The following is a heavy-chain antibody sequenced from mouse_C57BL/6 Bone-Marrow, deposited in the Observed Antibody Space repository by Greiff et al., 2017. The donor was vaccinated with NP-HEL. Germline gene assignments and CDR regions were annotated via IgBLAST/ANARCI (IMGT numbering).Heavy chain of an antibody. J-gene: IGHJ2*01. V-gene: IGHV1-63*01. Sequence: VKVVESGAELVRPGTSVKMSCKASGYTFTNYWIGWAKQRPGHGLEWIGDIYPGGGYTNYNEKFKGKATLTADKSSSTAYMQFSSLTSEDSAIYYCARLYYGSSLDYWGQGTTLTVSS. CDR3: ARLYYGSSLDY. CDR2: IYPGGGYT. CDR1: GYTFTNYW. D-gene: IGHD1-1*01.